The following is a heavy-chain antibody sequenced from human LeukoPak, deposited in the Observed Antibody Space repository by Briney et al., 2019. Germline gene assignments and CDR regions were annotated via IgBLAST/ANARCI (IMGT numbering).Heavy chain of an antibody. V-gene: IGHV3-23*01. CDR1: GFSFGSYP. CDR2: ISETGGVT. Sequence: GGSLRLSCVVSGFSFGSYPMSWVRQAPGKGLEWVSVISETGGVTHYADSMKGRFTISRDNIKNTLNLQTNSLRAEDTAIYYCARDSSHYLGSSDYWGQGTLVTVSS. D-gene: IGHD6-6*01. CDR3: ARDSSHYLGSSDY. J-gene: IGHJ4*02.